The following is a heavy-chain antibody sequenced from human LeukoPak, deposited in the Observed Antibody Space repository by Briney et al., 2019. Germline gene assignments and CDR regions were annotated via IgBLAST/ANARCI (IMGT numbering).Heavy chain of an antibody. V-gene: IGHV3-7*01. D-gene: IGHD2-2*02. CDR2: IKQDGSEK. CDR3: ARVYCSSTSCYMGLGYYYYGMDV. Sequence: GGSLRLSCAASGFTFSSYWMSWVRQAPGKGLEWVANIKQDGSEKYYVDSVKGRFTISRDNAKNSLYLQMNSLRAEDTAVYYCARVYCSSTSCYMGLGYYYYGMDVWGQGTTVTVSS. J-gene: IGHJ6*02. CDR1: GFTFSSYW.